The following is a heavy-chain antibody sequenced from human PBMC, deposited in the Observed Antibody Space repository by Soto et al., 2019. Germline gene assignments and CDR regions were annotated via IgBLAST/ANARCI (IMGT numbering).Heavy chain of an antibody. CDR2: IKQDGSEK. CDR3: ARWGAAIYYYGXDV. D-gene: IGHD2-2*01. J-gene: IGHJ6*02. V-gene: IGHV3-7*01. Sequence: EVQLVESGGGLVQPGGSLRLSCAASGFTFSSYWMSWVRQAPGKGLEWVANIKQDGSEKYYVDSVKGRFTISRDNAKNSLYLQMNSLRAEDTAXXYCARWGAAIYYYGXDVWGQGTXVXVSS. CDR1: GFTFSSYW.